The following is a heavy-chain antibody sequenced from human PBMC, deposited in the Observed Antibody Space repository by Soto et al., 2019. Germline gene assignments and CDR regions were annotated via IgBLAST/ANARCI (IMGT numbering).Heavy chain of an antibody. CDR1: AFRFSHYA. CDR2: ISYDGNIK. V-gene: IGHV3-30-3*01. D-gene: IGHD2-15*01. Sequence: XVSLRHSGGASAFRFSHYAVHWVRQAPGKGLECVAVISYDGNIKRYADSVKGRFTISRDNSENTLYLQMNSLSPEDTAVYYCARAGYCSGGRCYSPYYYYYGMDVWGQGTTVTVSS. J-gene: IGHJ6*02. CDR3: ARAGYCSGGRCYSPYYYYYGMDV.